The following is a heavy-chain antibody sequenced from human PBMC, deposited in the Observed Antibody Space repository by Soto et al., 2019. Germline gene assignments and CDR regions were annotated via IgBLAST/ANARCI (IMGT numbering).Heavy chain of an antibody. CDR3: AKGWGPGGIVMDY. CDR1: GGSTTYYY. J-gene: IGHJ4*02. Sequence: QVQLQESGPGLVKPSETLSLTCTVSGGSTTYYYWSWFRQAPGKGLEWLGYIYYTWSTNYNPSPKSRLPMPVDSPKRQGPGNLIFVTGEDPGVFYCAKGWGPGGIVMDYWGQGALVIVSS. D-gene: IGHD3-16*01. V-gene: IGHV4-59*01. CDR2: IYYTWST.